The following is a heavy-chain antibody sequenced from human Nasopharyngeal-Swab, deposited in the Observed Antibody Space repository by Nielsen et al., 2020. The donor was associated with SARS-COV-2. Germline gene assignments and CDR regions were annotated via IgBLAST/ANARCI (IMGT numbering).Heavy chain of an antibody. CDR3: ARHKGAGARSSGPYYYYGMDV. D-gene: IGHD1-26*01. J-gene: IGHJ6*02. CDR2: IYYSGST. Sequence: SETLSLTCTVSGGSISSYCWSGIRQPPGKGLEWIGYIYYSGSTNYNPSLKSRVTRSVDTSKNQFSLKLSSETAADTAVYYCARHKGAGARSSGPYYYYGMDVWGQGTTVTVSS. CDR1: GGSISSYC. V-gene: IGHV4-59*08.